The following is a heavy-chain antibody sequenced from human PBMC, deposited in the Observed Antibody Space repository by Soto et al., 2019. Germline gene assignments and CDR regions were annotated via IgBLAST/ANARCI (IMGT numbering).Heavy chain of an antibody. D-gene: IGHD3-10*01. J-gene: IGHJ4*02. CDR3: AKRPDSGSYVDY. Sequence: GGSLRLSCAASGFTFSDFAMSWVRQAPGKGLEWVSAISSTGRTTYYADSVKGRFIISRDNSKNTLYMQLNSLRADDAAIYFCAKRPDSGSYVDYWGQGTLVTVSS. CDR2: ISSTGRTT. V-gene: IGHV3-23*01. CDR1: GFTFSDFA.